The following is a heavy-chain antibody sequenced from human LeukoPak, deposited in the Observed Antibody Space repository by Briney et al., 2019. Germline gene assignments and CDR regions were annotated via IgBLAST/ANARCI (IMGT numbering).Heavy chain of an antibody. D-gene: IGHD6-6*01. V-gene: IGHV3-30*02. CDR3: AKEYTPSSPLGELDS. CDR1: GFNLNSYA. J-gene: IGHJ4*02. CDR2: IRHDETNS. Sequence: QLGGSLRLSCAVSGFNLNSYAMHWVRQAPGKGLEWVAVIRHDETNSFYAGSVQGRFTISRDTSKKLLYLQMNSLRVEDTAVYYCAKEYTPSSPLGELDSWGQGTLVTVSS.